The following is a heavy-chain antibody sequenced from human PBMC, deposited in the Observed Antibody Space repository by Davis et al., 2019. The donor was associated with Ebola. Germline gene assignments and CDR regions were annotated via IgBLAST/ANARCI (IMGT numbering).Heavy chain of an antibody. D-gene: IGHD2-15*01. CDR3: VKDRTSGPSAFDI. CDR1: GFTFSNYW. J-gene: IGHJ3*02. CDR2: ITWNSGVI. Sequence: SLKISCAASGFTFSNYWMHWVRQAPGKGLEWVSGITWNSGVIGYVESVKGRFTISRDSAKNSLYLQMSSLRTEDTASYYCVKDRTSGPSAFDIWGQGTMVSVSS. V-gene: IGHV3-9*01.